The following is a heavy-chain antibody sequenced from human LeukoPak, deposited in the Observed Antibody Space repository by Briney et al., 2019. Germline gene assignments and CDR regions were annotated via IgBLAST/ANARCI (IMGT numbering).Heavy chain of an antibody. CDR3: ARLYCSGGSCYSDTVAY. D-gene: IGHD2-15*01. CDR1: GYTFTGYY. V-gene: IGHV1-2*02. Sequence: ASVKVSCKASGYTFTGYYMHWVRQAPGQGLEWMGWINPNSGGTNYAQKFQGRVTMTRDTSISTVYMELSRLRSDDTAVYYCARLYCSGGSCYSDTVAYWGQGTLVTVSS. CDR2: INPNSGGT. J-gene: IGHJ4*02.